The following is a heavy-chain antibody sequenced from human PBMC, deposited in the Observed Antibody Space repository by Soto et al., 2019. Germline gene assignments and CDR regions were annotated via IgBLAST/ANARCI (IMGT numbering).Heavy chain of an antibody. CDR1: GFTFNTYV. Sequence: EVQLLDSGGGLVQPGGSLTLSCAASGFTFNTYVMSWVRQAPGTGLEWVSSIAATGDSIYYADSVRGPFTITRANSNTTLFLQINTLRTDDTAISYCVRQGGGWGHANRVTVSS. CDR2: IAATGDSI. CDR3: VRQGGG. D-gene: IGHD3-16*01. V-gene: IGHV3-23*01. J-gene: IGHJ4*01.